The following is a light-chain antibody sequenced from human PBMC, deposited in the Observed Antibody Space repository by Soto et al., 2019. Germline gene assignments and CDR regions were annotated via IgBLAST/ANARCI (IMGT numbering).Light chain of an antibody. CDR3: QQRSNCPIT. J-gene: IGKJ5*01. V-gene: IGKV3-11*01. CDR2: DAS. Sequence: EIVLSQSPATLSLSPGERATLSCRASQSVSSYLAWYQQKPGQAPRLLIYDASNRATGIPARFSGSGSGTDFTLTISSPEPEDFAVYYCQQRSNCPITFGQGRLLEIK. CDR1: QSVSSY.